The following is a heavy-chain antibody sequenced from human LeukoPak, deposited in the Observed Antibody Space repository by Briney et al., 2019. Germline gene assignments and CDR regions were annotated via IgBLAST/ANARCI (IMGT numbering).Heavy chain of an antibody. CDR3: ARDKTDVTDAFDI. CDR1: GGSISSYY. V-gene: IGHV4-59*01. Sequence: PSETLSLTCTVSGGSISSYYWSWIRQPPGKGLEWIGYIYYSGSTNYNPSLKSRVTISVDTSKNQFSLKLSSVTAADTAVYYCARDKTDVTDAFDIWGQGTMVTVSS. CDR2: IYYSGST. D-gene: IGHD2-21*02. J-gene: IGHJ3*02.